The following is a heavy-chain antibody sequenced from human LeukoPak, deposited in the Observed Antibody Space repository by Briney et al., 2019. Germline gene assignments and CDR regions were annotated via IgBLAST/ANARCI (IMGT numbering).Heavy chain of an antibody. CDR2: IYYSGST. D-gene: IGHD2-21*02. CDR1: GGSFSGYY. J-gene: IGHJ4*02. CDR3: ARDPAYCGGDCYLGYFDY. Sequence: PSETLSLTCAVYGGSFSGYYWSWIRQPPGKGLEWIGYIYYSGSTNYNPSLKSRVTISVDTSKNQFSLKLSSVTAADTAVYYCARDPAYCGGDCYLGYFDYWGQGTLVTVSS. V-gene: IGHV4-59*01.